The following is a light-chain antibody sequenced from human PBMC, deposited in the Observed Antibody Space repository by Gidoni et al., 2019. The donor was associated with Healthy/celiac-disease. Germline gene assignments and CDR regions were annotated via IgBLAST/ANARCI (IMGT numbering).Light chain of an antibody. CDR3: MQALQTPLT. V-gene: IGKV2-28*01. CDR1: QSLLPSNGYNY. Sequence: DLVMTQSPLSLPVTPGEPASISSGSRQSLLPSNGYNYVDWYLQKPGQSPQLLIYLGSNRAAGVPDRFSGSGSGKDFTLKISRVEAEDVGVYYCMQALQTPLTFGQGTKVEIK. CDR2: LGS. J-gene: IGKJ1*01.